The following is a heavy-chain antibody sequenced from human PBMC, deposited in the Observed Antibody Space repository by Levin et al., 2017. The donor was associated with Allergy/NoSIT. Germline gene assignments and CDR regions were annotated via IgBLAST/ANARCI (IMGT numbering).Heavy chain of an antibody. J-gene: IGHJ3*02. CDR1: GGSFSGYY. V-gene: IGHV4-34*01. CDR3: ARGALRYCSSTSCYRDAFDI. CDR2: INHSGST. D-gene: IGHD2-2*01. Sequence: PSETLSLTCAVYGGSFSGYYWSWIRQPPGKGLEWIGEINHSGSTNYNPSLKSRVTISVDTSKNQFSLKLSSVTAADTAVYYCARGALRYCSSTSCYRDAFDIWGQGTMVTVSS.